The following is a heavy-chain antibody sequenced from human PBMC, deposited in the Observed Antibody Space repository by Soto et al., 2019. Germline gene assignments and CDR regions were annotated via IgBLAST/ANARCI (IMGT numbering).Heavy chain of an antibody. CDR1: GASIKSYY. D-gene: IGHD5-18*01. CDR2: VFASGTT. CDR3: ATYSDTYLHWLDP. V-gene: IGHV4-4*07. Sequence: SETLSLTCTVSGASIKSYYWAWIRQPAGKGLEWIGRVFASGTTNYNPSLRNRITMSVDTSRNQFSLEMRSMTAADTAMYYCATYSDTYLHWLDPRAPGIQVTVSS. J-gene: IGHJ5*02.